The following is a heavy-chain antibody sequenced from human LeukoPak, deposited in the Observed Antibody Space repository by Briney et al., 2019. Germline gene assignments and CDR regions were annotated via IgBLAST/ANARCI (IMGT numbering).Heavy chain of an antibody. J-gene: IGHJ3*02. D-gene: IGHD5/OR15-5a*01. CDR2: IYSGGST. Sequence: AGGSLRLSCAASGFTVSSNYMSWVRQAPGKGLEWVSVIYSGGSTYYADSVKGRFTISRDNSKNTLYLQMNSLRAEDTVVYYCAREGSTDAFDIWGQGTMVTVSS. CDR1: GFTVSSNY. CDR3: AREGSTDAFDI. V-gene: IGHV3-53*01.